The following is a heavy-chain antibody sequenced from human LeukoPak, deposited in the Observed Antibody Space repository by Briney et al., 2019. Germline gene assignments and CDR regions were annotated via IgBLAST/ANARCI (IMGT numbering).Heavy chain of an antibody. CDR2: ICYSGST. CDR3: ARAGGGYDLRSAVNWFDA. D-gene: IGHD5-12*01. CDR1: GGSISSYY. Sequence: PSETLSLTCTVSGGSISSYYWSWIRQPPGKGLEWIGYICYSGSTNYNPSLKSRVTISVDTSKNQFSLKLSPVTAADTAVYYCARAGGGYDLRSAVNWFDAWGQGTLVTVSS. V-gene: IGHV4-59*01. J-gene: IGHJ5*02.